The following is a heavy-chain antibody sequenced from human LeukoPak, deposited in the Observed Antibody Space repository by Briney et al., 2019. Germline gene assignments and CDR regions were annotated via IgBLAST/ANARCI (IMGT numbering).Heavy chain of an antibody. CDR2: IYYSGST. D-gene: IGHD5-24*01. V-gene: IGHV4-59*01. J-gene: IGHJ4*02. Sequence: SETLSLTCTVSVCYTSSYYWSWIRQPPGKGLEWIGYIYYSGSTSYNPSLKSRVTISADTSKNQFSLKLSSVTAADTAVYYCARSEDRYNTPGFDNWGQGTLVTVSS. CDR1: VCYTSSYY. CDR3: ARSEDRYNTPGFDN.